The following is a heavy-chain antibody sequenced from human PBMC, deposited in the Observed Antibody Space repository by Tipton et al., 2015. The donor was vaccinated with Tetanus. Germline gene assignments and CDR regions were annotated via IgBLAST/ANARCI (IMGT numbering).Heavy chain of an antibody. J-gene: IGHJ6*02. CDR3: ARDQAAVAGRTYYYYGMDV. Sequence: QLVQSGAEVKKPGASVKVSCKASGYTFTSYYMHWVRQAPGQGLEWMGIINPSGGSTSYAQKFQGRVTMTRDTSTSTVYMELSSLRSEDTAVYYCARDQAAVAGRTYYYYGMDVWGQGTTVTVSS. CDR1: GYTFTSYY. V-gene: IGHV1-46*01. CDR2: INPSGGST. D-gene: IGHD6-19*01.